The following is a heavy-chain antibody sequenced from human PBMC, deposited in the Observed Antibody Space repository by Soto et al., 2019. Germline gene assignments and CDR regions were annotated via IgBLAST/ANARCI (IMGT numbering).Heavy chain of an antibody. D-gene: IGHD2-15*01. Sequence: QVQLQESGPGLVKPSETLSLTCTVSGGSISSNYWSWIRQPPGKGLEWIGYIYYSGSTKYNPSLKRRVTISVDTSKTQLSLKLSSVTAADSAVYYCVNGGCSGGSCYPWISWFDPWGQGTLVTVSS. J-gene: IGHJ5*02. CDR2: IYYSGST. CDR1: GGSISSNY. CDR3: VNGGCSGGSCYPWISWFDP. V-gene: IGHV4-59*08.